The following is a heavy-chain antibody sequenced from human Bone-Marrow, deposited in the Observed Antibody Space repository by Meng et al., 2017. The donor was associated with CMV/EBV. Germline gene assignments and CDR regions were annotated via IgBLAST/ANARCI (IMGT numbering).Heavy chain of an antibody. CDR1: GFSFSNYR. CDR3: AREVMYSGFEPFDY. Sequence: GFSFSNYRMNWLRQAPGKGLEWVSSISSSNDYIYYADSVKGRFTISRDNAKNSLYLQMNSLRAEDTAVYYCAREVMYSGFEPFDYWGQGTLVTVSS. V-gene: IGHV3-21*01. J-gene: IGHJ4*02. D-gene: IGHD5-12*01. CDR2: ISSSNDYI.